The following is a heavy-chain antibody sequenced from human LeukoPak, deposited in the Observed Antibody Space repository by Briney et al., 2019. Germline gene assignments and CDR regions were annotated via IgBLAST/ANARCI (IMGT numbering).Heavy chain of an antibody. D-gene: IGHD4-23*01. J-gene: IGHJ2*01. V-gene: IGHV3-30*03. CDR2: ISYDGSNK. CDR3: AENNDYGGSYWYFDL. CDR1: GFTFSSYG. Sequence: GGSLRLSCAASGFTFSSYGMHWVRQAPGKGLEWVAVISYDGSNKYYADSVKGRFTISRDSSKNTLYLQMSSLRDEDTAVYYCAENNDYGGSYWYFDLWGRGTLVTVSS.